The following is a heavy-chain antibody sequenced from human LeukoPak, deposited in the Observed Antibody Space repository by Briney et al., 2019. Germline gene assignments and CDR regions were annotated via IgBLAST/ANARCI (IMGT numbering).Heavy chain of an antibody. Sequence: SVKVSCKASGGTFSSYAISWVRQAPGQGLEWMGRIIPIFGTANYAQKFQGRVTITTDESTSTAYMELSSLRSVDTAVYYCARRPYSGSYGEFDYWGQGTLVTVSS. CDR1: GGTFSSYA. CDR2: IIPIFGTA. J-gene: IGHJ4*02. CDR3: ARRPYSGSYGEFDY. V-gene: IGHV1-69*05. D-gene: IGHD1-26*01.